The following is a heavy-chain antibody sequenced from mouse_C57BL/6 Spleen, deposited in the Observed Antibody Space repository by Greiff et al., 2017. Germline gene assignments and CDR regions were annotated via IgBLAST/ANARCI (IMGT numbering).Heavy chain of an antibody. D-gene: IGHD3-3*01. CDR3: ARGGRDYAMDY. V-gene: IGHV1-82*01. CDR1: GYAFSSSW. J-gene: IGHJ4*01. Sequence: QVQLQQSGPELVKPGASVKISCKASGYAFSSSWMNWVKQRPGKGLEWIGRIYPGDGDTNYNGKFKGKATLTADKSSSTAYMQLSSLTSEDSAVYFCARGGRDYAMDYWGQGTSVTVSS. CDR2: IYPGDGDT.